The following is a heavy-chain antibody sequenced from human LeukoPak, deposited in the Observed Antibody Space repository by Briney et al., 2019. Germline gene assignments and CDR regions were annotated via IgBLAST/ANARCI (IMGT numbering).Heavy chain of an antibody. CDR3: ATWSSLGELSTFDY. V-gene: IGHV1-24*01. Sequence: ASVKVSCKVSGYTLTELSMHWVRQAPGKGVEWMGGFDPEDCETIYAQKFQGRVTMTEDTSTDTAYMELSSLRSEDTAVYYCATWSSLGELSTFDYWGQGTLVTVSS. D-gene: IGHD3-16*02. CDR1: GYTLTELS. J-gene: IGHJ4*02. CDR2: FDPEDCET.